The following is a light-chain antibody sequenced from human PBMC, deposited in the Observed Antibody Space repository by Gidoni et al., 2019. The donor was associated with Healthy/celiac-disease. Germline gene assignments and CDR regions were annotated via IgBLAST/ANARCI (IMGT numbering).Light chain of an antibody. CDR2: EGS. CDR3: QQYSRYPYN. J-gene: IGKJ2*01. Sequence: DIQMPQSPSTLSASVGDRVTITCRASESISNWLAWYQHRPGRAPRLMIDEGSNLESGVPSRFSGGGSGTEFTLTITSLQSDDFATYYCQQYSRYPYNLGQGTKLEIK. CDR1: ESISNW. V-gene: IGKV1-5*03.